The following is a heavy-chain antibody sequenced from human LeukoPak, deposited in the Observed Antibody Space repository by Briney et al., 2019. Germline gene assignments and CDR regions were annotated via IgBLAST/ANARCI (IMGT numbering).Heavy chain of an antibody. D-gene: IGHD1-26*01. J-gene: IGHJ5*02. CDR1: GYTFTSYG. V-gene: IGHV1-18*01. CDR3: ARDAPTWELLRSVWFDP. CDR2: TSAYNGNT. Sequence: ASVKVSCKASGYTFTSYGISWVRQAPGQGLEWMGWTSAYNGNTNYAQKLQGRVTMTTGTSTSTAYMELRSLRSDDTAVYYCARDAPTWELLRSVWFDPWGQGTLVTVSS.